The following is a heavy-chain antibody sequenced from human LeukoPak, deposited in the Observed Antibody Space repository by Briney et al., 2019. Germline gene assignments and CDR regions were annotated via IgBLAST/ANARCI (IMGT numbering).Heavy chain of an antibody. CDR1: GFSFTNYA. CDR3: AKEREPNE. V-gene: IGHV3-30*18. D-gene: IGHD1-1*01. J-gene: IGHJ4*02. CDR2: ISYDESKI. Sequence: GGSLRLSCTGSGFSFTNYAMHWVRQAPGEGLEWVAVISYDESKIYYADSVKGRFTISRDNSKNTLYLQMNSLRAEDTAVYYCAKEREPNEWGQGTLVTVSS.